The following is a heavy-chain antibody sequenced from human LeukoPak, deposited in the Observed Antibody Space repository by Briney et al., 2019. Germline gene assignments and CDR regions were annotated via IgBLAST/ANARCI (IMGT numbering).Heavy chain of an antibody. V-gene: IGHV5-51*01. J-gene: IGHJ3*02. Sequence: GEALKISCKGSGYSFTSYWIGWVRQMPGKGLEWMGIIYPGDSDTRYSPSFQGQVTISADKSISTAYLQWSSLKASDTAMYYCARLSSSGSRYDAFDIWGQGTMVTVSS. CDR3: ARLSSSGSRYDAFDI. CDR2: IYPGDSDT. D-gene: IGHD3-10*01. CDR1: GYSFTSYW.